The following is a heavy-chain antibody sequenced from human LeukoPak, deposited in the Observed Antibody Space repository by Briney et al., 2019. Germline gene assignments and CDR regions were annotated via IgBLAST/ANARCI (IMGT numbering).Heavy chain of an antibody. CDR1: GFTFSNYF. Sequence: GGSLRLSCVASGFTFSNYFMHWVRQAPGRGLDWVALIWSDGSSQYYADSVKGRFTISRDNSKNTLYLQMNSLGAEDTAVYYCASGVPAAIYWGQGTLVTVSS. CDR3: ASGVPAAIY. V-gene: IGHV3-33*01. CDR2: IWSDGSSQ. J-gene: IGHJ4*02. D-gene: IGHD2-2*01.